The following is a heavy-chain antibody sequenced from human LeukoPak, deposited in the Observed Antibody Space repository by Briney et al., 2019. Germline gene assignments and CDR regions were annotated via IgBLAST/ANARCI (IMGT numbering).Heavy chain of an antibody. CDR3: ARYGELWGFDY. CDR2: ISSTSSTK. D-gene: IGHD3-16*01. V-gene: IGHV3-48*01. CDR1: GFTFSSYT. Sequence: GGSLRLSCAASGFTFSSYTMNWVRQAPGKGLEWVSSISSTSSTKFYADSVKGRFTISRDNGKNSLYLQLNSLRAEDTAVYYCARYGELWGFDYWGQGTLVTVSS. J-gene: IGHJ4*02.